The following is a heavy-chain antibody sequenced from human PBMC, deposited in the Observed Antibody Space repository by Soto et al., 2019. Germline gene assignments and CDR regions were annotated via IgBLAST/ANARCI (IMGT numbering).Heavy chain of an antibody. CDR3: ARDSGYNYGYFRWFDP. CDR1: VCSINNYY. Sequence: SETMSLTCTLSVCSINNYYWNWIRQPPGKGLEWIGHIFYSGSTNYNPALKSRVTISVDTSKNQFSLKLSSVTAADTAVYYCARDSGYNYGYFRWFDPWGQGTLVTVS. D-gene: IGHD5-18*01. V-gene: IGHV4-59*01. J-gene: IGHJ5*02. CDR2: IFYSGST.